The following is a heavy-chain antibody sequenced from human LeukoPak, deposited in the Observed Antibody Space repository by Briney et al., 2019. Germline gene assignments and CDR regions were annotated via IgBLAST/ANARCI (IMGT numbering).Heavy chain of an antibody. CDR3: ARGLTYYYGFDY. CDR1: GFTFSSYW. J-gene: IGHJ4*02. Sequence: PGGSLRLSCVASGFTFSSYWMTWVRQAPGKGLEWVANIKQDGSEKCYVDSVKGRFTISRDNAQNSLYLQMNSLRAEDTAVYYCARGLTYYYGFDYWGQGTLVTVSS. CDR2: IKQDGSEK. V-gene: IGHV3-7*01. D-gene: IGHD3-10*01.